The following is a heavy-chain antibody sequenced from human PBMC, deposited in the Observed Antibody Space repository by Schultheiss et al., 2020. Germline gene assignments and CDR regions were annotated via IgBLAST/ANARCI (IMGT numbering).Heavy chain of an antibody. CDR1: GFTFSIYA. Sequence: GGSLRLSCSASGFTFSIYAIHWVRQAPGKGLEWVSYISSSGSTIYYADSVKGRFTISRDNAKNSLYLQMNSLRAEDTAVYYCARHGLWFGELSIPYYYYYGMDVWGQGTTVTVSS. J-gene: IGHJ6*02. V-gene: IGHV3-48*03. D-gene: IGHD3-10*01. CDR2: ISSSGSTI. CDR3: ARHGLWFGELSIPYYYYYGMDV.